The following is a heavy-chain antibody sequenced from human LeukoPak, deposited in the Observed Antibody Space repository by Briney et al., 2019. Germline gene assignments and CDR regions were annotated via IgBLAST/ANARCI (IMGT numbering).Heavy chain of an antibody. J-gene: IGHJ4*02. D-gene: IGHD3-9*01. Sequence: ASVKVSCKASGYTFTGYYMHWVRQAPGQGLEWMGWINPNSGGTNYAQKFQGRVAMTRDTSISTAYMKLSRLRSDDTAVYYCRVGLMNYDILTGYYIDYWGQGTLVTVSS. V-gene: IGHV1-2*02. CDR3: RVGLMNYDILTGYYIDY. CDR2: INPNSGGT. CDR1: GYTFTGYY.